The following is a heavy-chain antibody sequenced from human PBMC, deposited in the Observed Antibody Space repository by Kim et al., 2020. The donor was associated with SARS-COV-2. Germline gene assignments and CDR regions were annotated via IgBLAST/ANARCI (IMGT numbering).Heavy chain of an antibody. J-gene: IGHJ6*04. CDR3: ARHLGYCSSTSCSLEYSFGEMGV. CDR2: IYPGDSDT. CDR1: GYSFTSYW. D-gene: IGHD2-2*01. V-gene: IGHV5-51*01. Sequence: GESLKISCKGSGYSFTSYWIGWVRQMPGKGLEWMGIIYPGDSDTRYSPSFQGQVTISADKSISTAYLQWSSLKASDTAMYYCARHLGYCSSTSCSLEYSFGEMGVWGEGTPVTVSS.